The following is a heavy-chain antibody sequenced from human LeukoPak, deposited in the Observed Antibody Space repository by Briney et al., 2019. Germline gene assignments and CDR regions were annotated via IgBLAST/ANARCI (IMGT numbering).Heavy chain of an antibody. J-gene: IGHJ4*02. V-gene: IGHV4-39*01. CDR2: IYYSGST. CDR3: ARFREHLRRMRGHVEYYFDY. CDR1: GGSISSSSYY. Sequence: SETLSLTCTVSGGSISSSSYYWGWIRQPPGKGLEWIGSIYYSGSTFYTPSLRSRVTISVDTSKNQFSLKLSSVTAADTAAYYCARFREHLRRMRGHVEYYFDYRGQGTLVTVSS. D-gene: IGHD1-1*01.